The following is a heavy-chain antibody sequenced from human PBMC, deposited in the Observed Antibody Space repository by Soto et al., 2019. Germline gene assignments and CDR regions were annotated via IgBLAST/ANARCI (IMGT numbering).Heavy chain of an antibody. CDR2: IYFIGTS. D-gene: IGHD3-10*01. Sequence: PSETLSLTCSVSGGSISSVSSYWGWIRQPPGKGLEWIGSIYFIGTSYSNPSLESRVTISVDTSENQFSLKLSSVTAADTAVYFCAGQDDKYGSTSWGPGTLVTVSS. CDR1: GGSISSVSSY. J-gene: IGHJ4*02. V-gene: IGHV4-39*01. CDR3: AGQDDKYGSTS.